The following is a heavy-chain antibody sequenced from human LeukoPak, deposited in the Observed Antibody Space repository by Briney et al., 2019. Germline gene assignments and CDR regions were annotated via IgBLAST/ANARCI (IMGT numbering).Heavy chain of an antibody. CDR1: GYTFTGYY. D-gene: IGHD2-2*01. Sequence: ASVKVSCKASGYTFTGYYMHWVRQAPGQGLEGMGWINPNSGGTNYAQKFQGRVTMTRDTSISTAYMELSRLRSDDTAVYYCARVGPMVVVVPAATYYYYGMDVWGQGTTVTVSS. CDR3: ARVGPMVVVVPAATYYYYGMDV. V-gene: IGHV1-2*02. CDR2: INPNSGGT. J-gene: IGHJ6*02.